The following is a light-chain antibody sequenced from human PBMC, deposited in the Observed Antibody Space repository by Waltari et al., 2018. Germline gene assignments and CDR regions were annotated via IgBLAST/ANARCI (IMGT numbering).Light chain of an antibody. CDR3: QSYDSSLSLI. Sequence: QSVLTQPPSVPGAQGQRVTISCTGSSSDIRAGYDVHWYQQLPGTAPKLLIYGNSHRPSGVPDRFSASKSGPSASLDIAGLQAEDEADYYCQSYDSSLSLIFGGGTRLTVL. J-gene: IGLJ2*01. CDR1: SSDIRAGYD. CDR2: GNS. V-gene: IGLV1-40*01.